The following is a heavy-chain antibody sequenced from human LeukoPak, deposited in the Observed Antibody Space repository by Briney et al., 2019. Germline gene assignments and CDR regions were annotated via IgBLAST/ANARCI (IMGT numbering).Heavy chain of an antibody. Sequence: GVSLKISCKGSGYSFTSDWIGWVRQMPGKGLEWMGIIYPGDSDTRYSPSFQGQVTISADKSISTAYLQWSSLKASDTAMYYCARHWQLDPSWFDPWGQGTLVTVSS. J-gene: IGHJ5*02. CDR1: GYSFTSDW. D-gene: IGHD6-6*01. V-gene: IGHV5-51*01. CDR3: ARHWQLDPSWFDP. CDR2: IYPGDSDT.